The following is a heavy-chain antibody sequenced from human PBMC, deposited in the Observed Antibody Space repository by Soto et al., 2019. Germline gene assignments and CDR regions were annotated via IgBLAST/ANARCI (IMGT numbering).Heavy chain of an antibody. CDR2: IYHSGST. V-gene: IGHV4-34*01. Sequence: QVQLQQWGAGLLKPSETLSLTCAVYGGSFSGYYWSWIRQPPGKGLEWIGEIYHSGSTNYNPSLKSRATISVDTSKIQFSLKMSSVTAADTAVYYCAKGGGSLWSWGQGTLVTVSS. CDR1: GGSFSGYY. D-gene: IGHD3-10*01. J-gene: IGHJ5*02. CDR3: AKGGGSLWS.